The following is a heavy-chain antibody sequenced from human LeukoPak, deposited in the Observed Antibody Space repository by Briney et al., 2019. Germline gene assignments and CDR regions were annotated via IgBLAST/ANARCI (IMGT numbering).Heavy chain of an antibody. D-gene: IGHD2-15*01. V-gene: IGHV4-59*01. CDR1: GGSIGNYY. J-gene: IGHJ4*02. CDR2: IYYTGST. CDR3: AREEAATSSLDY. Sequence: SETLSLTCTVSGGSIGNYYWSWIRQPPGKGLEWIGYIYYTGSTTHNPSPKSRVTTSVDTSKNQFSLKLSSVTAADTAVYYCAREEAATSSLDYWGQGILVTVSS.